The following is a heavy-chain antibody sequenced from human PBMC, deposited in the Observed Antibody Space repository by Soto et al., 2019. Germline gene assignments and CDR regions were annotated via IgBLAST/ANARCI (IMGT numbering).Heavy chain of an antibody. V-gene: IGHV3-74*03. CDR3: ARVETCSATDCYSVLDS. J-gene: IGHJ4*02. D-gene: IGHD2-21*02. CDR2: INSDGSAT. Sequence: EVQLVESGGGLVQPGESLRLSCAASGFTFSSYWMHWVRQVPGKGLVWVSRINSDGSATTYADSVKGRFTISRDNAKNTRYLQVKSLRAEDTAVDYCARVETCSATDCYSVLDSWGQGTLVTVSS. CDR1: GFTFSSYW.